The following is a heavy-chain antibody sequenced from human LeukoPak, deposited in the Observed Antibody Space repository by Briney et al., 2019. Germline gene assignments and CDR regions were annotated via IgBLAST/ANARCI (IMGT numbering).Heavy chain of an antibody. V-gene: IGHV4-39*02. CDR1: GGSISSSNYY. J-gene: IGHJ4*02. CDR3: ARLKVRGVTGFDY. D-gene: IGHD3-10*01. Sequence: PSETLSLTCTVSGGSISSSNYYWGWIRPPPGKGLEWIASIHYSETTYYNPSLKSRVTISVDTSKNHFSLKLSSVTAADTAVYYCARLKVRGVTGFDYWGQGTLVTVSS. CDR2: IHYSETT.